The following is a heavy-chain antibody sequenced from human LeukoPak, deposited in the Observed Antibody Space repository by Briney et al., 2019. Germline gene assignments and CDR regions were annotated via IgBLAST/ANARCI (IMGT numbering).Heavy chain of an antibody. D-gene: IGHD6-6*01. Sequence: SETLSLTCTVSGGSISSGSYYWSWIRQPAGKGLEWIGRIYTSGSTNYNPSLKSRVTISVDTSKNQFSLKLSSVTAADTAVYYCARVFSSSDAFDIWGQGTMVTVSS. V-gene: IGHV4-61*02. J-gene: IGHJ3*02. CDR2: IYTSGST. CDR1: GGSISSGSYY. CDR3: ARVFSSSDAFDI.